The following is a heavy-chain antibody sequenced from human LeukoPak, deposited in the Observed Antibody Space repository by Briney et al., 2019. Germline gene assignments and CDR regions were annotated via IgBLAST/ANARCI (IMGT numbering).Heavy chain of an antibody. Sequence: SETLSLTCTVSGGSISSSSYYWGWIRQPPGKGLEWIGSIYYSGSTYYNPSLKSRVTISVDTFKNQFSLKLSSVTAADTAVYYCARRGLAGPPDYWGQGTLVTVSS. CDR2: IYYSGST. D-gene: IGHD6-13*01. CDR1: GGSISSSSYY. CDR3: ARRGLAGPPDY. J-gene: IGHJ4*02. V-gene: IGHV4-39*01.